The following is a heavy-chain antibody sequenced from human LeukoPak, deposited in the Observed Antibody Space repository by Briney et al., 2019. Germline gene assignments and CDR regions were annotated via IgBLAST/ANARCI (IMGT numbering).Heavy chain of an antibody. CDR1: GGTFSSYA. D-gene: IGHD6-13*01. J-gene: IGHJ4*02. Sequence: ASVKVSCKASGGTFSSYAISWVRQAPGQGLEWMGGIIPIFGTANYAQKFQGRVTITADKSTSTAYMELSSLRSEDTAVYYCARGGVSAAGFSFDYWGQGTLVTVSS. CDR3: ARGGVSAAGFSFDY. CDR2: IIPIFGTA. V-gene: IGHV1-69*06.